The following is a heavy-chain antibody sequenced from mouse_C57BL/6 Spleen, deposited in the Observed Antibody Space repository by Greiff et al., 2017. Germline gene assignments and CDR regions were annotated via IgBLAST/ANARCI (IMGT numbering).Heavy chain of an antibody. V-gene: IGHV14-2*01. CDR2: IDPEDGET. Sequence: VQLQQSGAELVKPGASVKLSCTASGFNIKDYYMHWVKQRTEQGLEWIGRIDPEDGETKYASKFQGKATITADTSSNTAYLQLSSLTSEDTAVYYCARSYYDYDGWFAYWGQGTLVTVSA. CDR1: GFNIKDYY. CDR3: ARSYYDYDGWFAY. D-gene: IGHD2-4*01. J-gene: IGHJ3*01.